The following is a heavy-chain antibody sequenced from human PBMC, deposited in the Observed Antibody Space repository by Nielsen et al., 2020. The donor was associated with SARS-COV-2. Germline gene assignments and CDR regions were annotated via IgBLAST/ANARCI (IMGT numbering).Heavy chain of an antibody. CDR2: IYYSGST. J-gene: IGHJ4*02. CDR1: GGSISSYY. V-gene: IGHV4-39*01. D-gene: IGHD3-9*01. CDR3: ARGRYFDWLLGDY. Sequence: SETLSLTCTVSGGSISSYYWGWIRQPPGKGLEWIGSIYYSGSTYYNPPLKSRVTISVDTSKNQFSLKLSSVTAADTAVYYCARGRYFDWLLGDYWGQGTLVTVSS.